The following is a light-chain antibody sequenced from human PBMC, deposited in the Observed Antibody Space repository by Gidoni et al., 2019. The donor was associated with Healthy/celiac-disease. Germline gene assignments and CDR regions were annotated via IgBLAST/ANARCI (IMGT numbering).Light chain of an antibody. Sequence: AIRMTQSPSSFSASTGDRVTITCRASQGISRYLAWYQQKPGKATKLLIYAASTLQSGVPSRFSGSGSGTDFTLTISCLQSEDFATYYCQQYYSYPQTFGQGTKVEIK. J-gene: IGKJ1*01. CDR1: QGISRY. CDR2: AAS. V-gene: IGKV1-8*01. CDR3: QQYYSYPQT.